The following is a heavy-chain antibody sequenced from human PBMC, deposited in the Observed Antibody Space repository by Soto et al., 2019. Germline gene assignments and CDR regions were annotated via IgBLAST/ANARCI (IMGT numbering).Heavy chain of an antibody. Sequence: SHTESRTCAICGDSVSINSAAWNWIRQSPSRGLEWLGRTYYRSKWYFDYAVSVEGRITINPDTSLNQFSLHLNSVTPDDTAVYYCASGWAFPFLGQGTMVTVS. J-gene: IGHJ3*01. CDR3: ASGWAFPF. CDR1: GDSVSINSAA. V-gene: IGHV6-1*01. CDR2: TYYRSKWYF.